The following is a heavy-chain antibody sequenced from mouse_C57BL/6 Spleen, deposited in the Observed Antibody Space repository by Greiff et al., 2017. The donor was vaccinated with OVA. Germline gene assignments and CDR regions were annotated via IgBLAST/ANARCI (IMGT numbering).Heavy chain of an antibody. CDR1: GFTFSSYA. Sequence: EVKVVESGGGLVKPGGSLKLSCAASGFTFSSYAMSWVRQTPEKRLEWVATISAGGSYTYYPDNVKGRFTISRDNAKTNLYLQMSHLKSADTAMYYCASAIYYDYTYDAMNYWGQGTSVTVSS. CDR3: ASAIYYDYTYDAMNY. D-gene: IGHD2-4*01. CDR2: ISAGGSYT. V-gene: IGHV5-4*03. J-gene: IGHJ4*01.